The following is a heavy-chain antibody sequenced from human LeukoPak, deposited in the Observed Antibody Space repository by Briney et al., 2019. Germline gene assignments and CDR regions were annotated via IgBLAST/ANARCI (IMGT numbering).Heavy chain of an antibody. V-gene: IGHV3-7*01. CDR1: GFTFSSYW. D-gene: IGHD3-10*01. CDR3: ARDLRGVPSGGY. Sequence: TGGSLRLSCAASGFTFSSYWMSWVHQAPGKGLEWVANIKQDGSDKYYVDSVKGRFTISRDNAKNSLYLQITGLRAEDTAVYYCARDLRGVPSGGYWGQGTLVTVSS. CDR2: IKQDGSDK. J-gene: IGHJ4*02.